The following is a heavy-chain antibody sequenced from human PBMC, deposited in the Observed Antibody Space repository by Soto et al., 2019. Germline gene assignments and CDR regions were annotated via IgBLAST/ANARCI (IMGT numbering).Heavy chain of an antibody. CDR3: AALGVRGVKPFDY. D-gene: IGHD3-10*01. Sequence: SETLSLTCAVYGGSFSGYYWSWIRQPPGKGLEWIGEINHSGSTNYNPSLKSRVTISVDTSKNQFSLKLSSVTAADTAVYYCAALGVRGVKPFDYWGQRTLVTVSS. CDR2: INHSGST. V-gene: IGHV4-34*01. J-gene: IGHJ4*02. CDR1: GGSFSGYY.